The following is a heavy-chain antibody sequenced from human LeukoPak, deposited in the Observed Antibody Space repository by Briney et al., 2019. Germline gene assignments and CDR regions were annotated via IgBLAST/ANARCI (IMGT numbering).Heavy chain of an antibody. D-gene: IGHD4-17*01. CDR2: IYPGDSDT. J-gene: IGHJ3*02. V-gene: IGHV5-51*01. Sequence: GESLKISCKGSGYSFTSYWIGWVRQMPGKGLEWMGIIYPGDSDTRYSPSFQGQVTISADKSISTAYLQWSSLKASDTAMYYCASASTTVTTPNDAFDIWGQGTMVTVSS. CDR3: ASASTTVTTPNDAFDI. CDR1: GYSFTSYW.